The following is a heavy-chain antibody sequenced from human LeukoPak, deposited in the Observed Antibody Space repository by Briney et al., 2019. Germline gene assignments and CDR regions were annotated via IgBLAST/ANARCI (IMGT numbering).Heavy chain of an antibody. CDR1: GGSISSNSYY. J-gene: IGHJ4*02. Sequence: PSETLSLTCTVSGGSISSNSYYWGWIRQPPGKGLEWIGSMYYSGSTYYNPSLKSRVTISVDTSKNQFSLKLSSVTAADTAVYYCARGYYYGSGSYYFDYWGQGTLVTVSS. CDR3: ARGYYYGSGSYYFDY. D-gene: IGHD3-10*01. CDR2: MYYSGST. V-gene: IGHV4-39*07.